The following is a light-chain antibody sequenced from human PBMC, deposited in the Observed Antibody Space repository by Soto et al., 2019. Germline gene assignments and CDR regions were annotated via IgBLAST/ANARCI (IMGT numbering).Light chain of an antibody. V-gene: IGLV1-44*01. Sequence: QSVLTQPPSVSGPPGQRVTISCSGSSSNIGTNSVNWYREVPGTAPKLTIYSNDMRASGVHDRFSGSKSGTSASLDISGLQSEDEADYYCAAWDDSLDGSYVFGIGTKVTVL. CDR3: AAWDDSLDGSYV. CDR2: SND. J-gene: IGLJ1*01. CDR1: SSNIGTNS.